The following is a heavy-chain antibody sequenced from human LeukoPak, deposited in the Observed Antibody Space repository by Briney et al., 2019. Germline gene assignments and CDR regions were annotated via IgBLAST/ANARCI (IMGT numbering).Heavy chain of an antibody. CDR1: GDSISSGGYY. CDR2: IYRSESS. V-gene: IGHV4-30-2*01. Sequence: SETLSLTCTVSGDSISSGGYYWSWVRQPPGKGLEWIGYIYRSESSYYNPSLKSRVTISVDRSKNQFSLKLNSVTAADTAVYYCARVKGEDNNGVPFDYWGQGTLVTVSS. J-gene: IGHJ4*02. D-gene: IGHD1/OR15-1a*01. CDR3: ARVKGEDNNGVPFDY.